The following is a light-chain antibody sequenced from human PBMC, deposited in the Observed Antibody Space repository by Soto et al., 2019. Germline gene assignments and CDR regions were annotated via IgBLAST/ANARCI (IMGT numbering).Light chain of an antibody. Sequence: IQMTQSPSTLSASVCDRVTITCRASQTIIRWLAWYQQKPGKAPKLLIYDASSLESGVPSRFSGSGSGTEFTLTISSLQPDDFATYYCQQSYSTPRTFGQGTRLEIK. V-gene: IGKV1-5*01. CDR3: QQSYSTPRT. CDR1: QTIIRW. J-gene: IGKJ5*01. CDR2: DAS.